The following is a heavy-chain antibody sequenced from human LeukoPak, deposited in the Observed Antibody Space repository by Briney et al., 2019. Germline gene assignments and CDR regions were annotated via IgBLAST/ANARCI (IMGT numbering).Heavy chain of an antibody. V-gene: IGHV3-48*04. CDR2: ISSSSSTI. CDR1: GFTISNYR. Sequence: PGGSLRLSCAASGFTISNYRMNWVRQAPGKGLEWVSYISSSSSTIYYADSVKGRFTISRDNAKNSLYLQMNSLRAEDTAVYYCARDQMVPCYYYGMDVWGQGTTVTVSS. D-gene: IGHD2-8*01. CDR3: ARDQMVPCYYYGMDV. J-gene: IGHJ6*02.